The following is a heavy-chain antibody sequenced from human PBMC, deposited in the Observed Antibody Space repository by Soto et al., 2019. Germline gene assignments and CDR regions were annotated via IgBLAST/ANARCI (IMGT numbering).Heavy chain of an antibody. J-gene: IGHJ4*01. CDR3: AKVRTYVDRSGPLDN. CDR1: GYSFTGYF. D-gene: IGHD3-22*01. CDR2: INPITGDT. Sequence: AASVKVSCKASGYSFTGYFIHWVRQAPGQGLEWMGWINPITGDTNSVQKFQGRVTMIRDMSISTVYMDLRRLTSDDTAVYYCAKVRTYVDRSGPLDNWG. V-gene: IGHV1-2*02.